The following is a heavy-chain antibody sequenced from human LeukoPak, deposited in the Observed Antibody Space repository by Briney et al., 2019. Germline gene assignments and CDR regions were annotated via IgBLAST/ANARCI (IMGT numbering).Heavy chain of an antibody. D-gene: IGHD6-13*01. CDR2: MHPNSGGT. V-gene: IGHV1-8*01. CDR3: ARVSPSGTSIDFDY. Sequence: ASVKVSCKASGYTFTSYDINWVRQATGRGLEWMGWMHPNSGGTGYAQKFQGRVTMTRDTSISTAYLELSSLRSEDTAVYYCARVSPSGTSIDFDYWGQGTLVTVSS. J-gene: IGHJ4*02. CDR1: GYTFTSYD.